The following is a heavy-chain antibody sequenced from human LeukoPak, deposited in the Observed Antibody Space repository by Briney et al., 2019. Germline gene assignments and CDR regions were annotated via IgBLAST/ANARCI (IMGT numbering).Heavy chain of an antibody. CDR3: AKEAEWLRFRGYFDY. Sequence: GGSLRLSCAASGFTFSSYGMHWVRQAPGKGLEWVAVISYDGSNKYYADSVKGRFTISRDNSKNTLYLQMNSLRAEDTAVYYCAKEAEWLRFRGYFDYWVQGTLVTVSS. V-gene: IGHV3-30*18. D-gene: IGHD5-12*01. J-gene: IGHJ4*02. CDR1: GFTFSSYG. CDR2: ISYDGSNK.